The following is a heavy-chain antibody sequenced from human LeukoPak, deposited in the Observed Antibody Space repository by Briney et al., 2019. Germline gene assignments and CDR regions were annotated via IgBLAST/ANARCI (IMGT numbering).Heavy chain of an antibody. J-gene: IGHJ5*02. CDR1: SYSISNGYY. V-gene: IGHV4-38-2*02. CDR3: ARVPHGETIFGVVLYWFDP. CDR2: IYHSGNT. D-gene: IGHD3-3*01. Sequence: PSETLSLTCTVSSYSISNGYYWGWIRQPPGKVLEWIGSIYHSGNTYYNPSLKSRVTISVDTSKNQFSLKLSSVTTADTAVYYCARVPHGETIFGVVLYWFDPWGQGTLVTVFS.